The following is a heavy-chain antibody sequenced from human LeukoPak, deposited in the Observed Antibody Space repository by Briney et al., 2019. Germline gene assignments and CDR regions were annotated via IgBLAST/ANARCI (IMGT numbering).Heavy chain of an antibody. Sequence: ASVKVSCTASGYTFTGYYMHWVRQAPGQGLEWMGWINPNSGGTNYAQKFQGRVTMTRDTSISTAYMELSRLRSDDTAVYYCARETTVTGTFDYWGQGTLVTVSS. J-gene: IGHJ4*02. CDR2: INPNSGGT. V-gene: IGHV1-2*02. D-gene: IGHD4-11*01. CDR1: GYTFTGYY. CDR3: ARETTVTGTFDY.